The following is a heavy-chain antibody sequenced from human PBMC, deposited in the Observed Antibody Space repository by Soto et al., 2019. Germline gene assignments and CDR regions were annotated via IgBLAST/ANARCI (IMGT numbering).Heavy chain of an antibody. D-gene: IGHD6-13*01. Sequence: SETLSLTCTVSGGSISSSSYYWGWLRKPPGKGLEWIGSIYYSGSTYYNPSLKSRVTISVDTSKNQFSLKLSSVTAADTAVYYCARQIAAAGTRWFDPWGQGTLVTVSS. CDR1: GGSISSSSYY. J-gene: IGHJ5*02. CDR2: IYYSGST. V-gene: IGHV4-39*01. CDR3: ARQIAAAGTRWFDP.